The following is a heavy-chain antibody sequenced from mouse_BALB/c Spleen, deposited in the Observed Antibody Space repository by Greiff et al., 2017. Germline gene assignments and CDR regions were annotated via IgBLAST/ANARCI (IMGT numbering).Heavy chain of an antibody. V-gene: IGHV2-2*02. CDR1: GFSLTSYG. J-gene: IGHJ4*01. D-gene: IGHD2-10*02. CDR2: IWSGGST. CDR3: ARNREYGTPYAMDY. Sequence: QVQLKESGPGLVQPSQSLSITCTVSGFSLTSYGVHWVRQSPGKGLEWLGVIWSGGSTDYNAAFISRLSISKDNSKSQVFFKMNSLQANDTAIYYCARNREYGTPYAMDYWGQGTSVTVSS.